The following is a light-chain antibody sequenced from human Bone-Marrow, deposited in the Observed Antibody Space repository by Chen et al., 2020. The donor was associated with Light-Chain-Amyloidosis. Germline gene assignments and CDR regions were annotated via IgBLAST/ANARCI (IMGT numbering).Light chain of an antibody. CDR2: LGS. CDR3: MQALQTPYT. J-gene: IGKJ2*01. V-gene: IGKV2-28*01. Sequence: DSVMTQYPLSLPVSPGEPASISCRSSQSLLHRNGFQYLDWYLQKPGQSPQLLIYLGSTRASGVPDRFSGSGSGTDFTLKISRVEAEDVGVYYCMQALQTPYTFGQGTKLEIK. CDR1: QSLLHRNGFQY.